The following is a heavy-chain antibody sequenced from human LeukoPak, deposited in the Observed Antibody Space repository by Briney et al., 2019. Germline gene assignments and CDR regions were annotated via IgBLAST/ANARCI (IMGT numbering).Heavy chain of an antibody. D-gene: IGHD3-16*01. Sequence: GESLKISCKGSGYSFTNYWISWVRQMPGKGLEWMGRIDPSDSYTKCSPSFQGHVTFSVDTSISTAYLQWSSLTASDTAMYYCAKGGLDPWGQGTLVTVSS. CDR2: IDPSDSYT. V-gene: IGHV5-10-1*01. CDR3: AKGGLDP. J-gene: IGHJ5*02. CDR1: GYSFTNYW.